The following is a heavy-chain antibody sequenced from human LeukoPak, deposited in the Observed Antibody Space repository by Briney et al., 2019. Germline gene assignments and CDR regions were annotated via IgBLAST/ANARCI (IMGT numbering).Heavy chain of an antibody. CDR2: IYYSGST. D-gene: IGHD1-1*01. J-gene: IGHJ5*02. V-gene: IGHV4-59*12. CDR1: GGSISRYY. Sequence: SETLSLTCTVSGGSISRYYWSWIRQPPGKGLEWIGYIYYSGSTNYNPSLKSRVTISVDTSKNQFSLKLSSVTAADTAVYYCARDERTGTTSRYWFDPWGQGTLVTVSS. CDR3: ARDERTGTTSRYWFDP.